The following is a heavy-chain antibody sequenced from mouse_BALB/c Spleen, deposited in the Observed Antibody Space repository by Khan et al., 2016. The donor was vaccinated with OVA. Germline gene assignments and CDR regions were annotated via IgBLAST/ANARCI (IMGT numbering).Heavy chain of an antibody. V-gene: IGHV5-17*02. D-gene: IGHD1-1*01. CDR3: ATSYFYGYYFDY. CDR1: GFTFNSYG. Sequence: EVQLQESGGGLVQPGGSRKLSCAASGFTFNSYGMHWFRQAPEKGLEWVAYISGDSNTIYYTDTVKGRFTISRDNPKNTPFLQMNSLMSEDTAMYYCATSYFYGYYFDYWGPGTTLTVS. J-gene: IGHJ2*01. CDR2: ISGDSNTI.